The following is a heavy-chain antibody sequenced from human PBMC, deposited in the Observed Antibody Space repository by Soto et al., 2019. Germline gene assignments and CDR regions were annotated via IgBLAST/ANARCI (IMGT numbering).Heavy chain of an antibody. V-gene: IGHV4-59*01. D-gene: IGHD2-21*02. CDR1: GGSISGYY. J-gene: IGHJ6*02. CDR3: ARDLWGYCGTDCYPLDV. Sequence: QVQLQESGPGLVKPSETLSVTCTVSGGSISGYYWSWIRQPRGKGLEWIGYMYNTGSTVYNPSFKSRVTISVDTSKSQFSLRLNSVTAADTAVYYCARDLWGYCGTDCYPLDVWGQGTTVTVSS. CDR2: MYNTGST.